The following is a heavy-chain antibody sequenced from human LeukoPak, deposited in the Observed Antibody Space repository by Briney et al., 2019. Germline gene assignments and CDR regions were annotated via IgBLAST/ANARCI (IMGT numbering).Heavy chain of an antibody. CDR3: ARALTGTTSIFHH. D-gene: IGHD1-7*01. J-gene: IGHJ1*01. Sequence: PSETLSLTCAVYGGSFSGYYWNWIRQPPGKGLEWIGYISYSGSTKYNPSLKSRVTISVDTSKNQFSLRVTSLTAADTAVYYCARALTGTTSIFHHWGQGTLVTVSS. CDR1: GGSFSGYY. CDR2: ISYSGST. V-gene: IGHV4-59*01.